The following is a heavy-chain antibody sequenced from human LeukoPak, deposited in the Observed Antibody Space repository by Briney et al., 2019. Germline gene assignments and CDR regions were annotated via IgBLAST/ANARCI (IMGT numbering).Heavy chain of an antibody. Sequence: PSETLSLTCTVSGGSISSSSYYWSWIRQSAGQGLEWIGRIYATETDFNPSLKSRLTMSIDTSKNQFSLKLTSVTAADTGVYYCARHQGWLQWEYWGQGTLVIVSS. CDR3: ARHQGWLQWEY. V-gene: IGHV4-61*02. CDR1: GGSISSSSYY. D-gene: IGHD5-24*01. J-gene: IGHJ4*02. CDR2: IYATET.